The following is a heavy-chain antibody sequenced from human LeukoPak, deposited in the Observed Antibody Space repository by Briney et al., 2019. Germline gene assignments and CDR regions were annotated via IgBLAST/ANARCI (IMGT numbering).Heavy chain of an antibody. CDR1: GFTFSSYA. J-gene: IGHJ4*02. V-gene: IGHV3-33*06. D-gene: IGHD1-1*01. CDR2: IWYDGSNK. CDR3: AKDVTTGTLALDY. Sequence: GGSLRLSCAASGFTFSSYAMHWVRQAPGKGLEWVAVIWYDGSNKYYADSVKGRFTISRDNSKNTLYLQMNSLRAEDTAMYYCAKDVTTGTLALDYWGQGTLVTVSS.